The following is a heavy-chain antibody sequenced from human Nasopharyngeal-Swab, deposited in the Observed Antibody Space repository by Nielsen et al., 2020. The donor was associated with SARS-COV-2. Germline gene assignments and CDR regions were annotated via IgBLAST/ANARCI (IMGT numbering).Heavy chain of an antibody. CDR2: IYYTGIT. V-gene: IGHV4-39*01. J-gene: IGHJ6*02. CDR3: AILVDTLPLDV. CDR1: GGSIRNSNYY. Sequence: SETLSLTCTISGGSIRNSNYYWGWIRQPPGKGLEWIGSIYYTGITYSNPSLKSRVTISEDTSKNLFSLKLSSVTAADMAVYYCAILVDTLPLDVWGQGTTVTVSS. D-gene: IGHD5-18*01.